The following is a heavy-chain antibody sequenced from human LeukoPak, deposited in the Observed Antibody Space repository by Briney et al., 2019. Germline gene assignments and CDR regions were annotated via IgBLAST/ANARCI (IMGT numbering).Heavy chain of an antibody. CDR1: GYSITELS. CDR2: FDTGSGEI. D-gene: IGHD3-9*01. V-gene: IGHV1-24*01. J-gene: IGHJ4*02. CDR3: ATGTHYDLLPF. Sequence: ASVKVSCKVSGYSITELSTHWVRQAPGKGLEWMGGFDTGSGEIIYEQKFQDRVTMTEDTSTDTAYMELSSLRSEDTALYYCATGTHYDLLPFWGQGTLVTVSS.